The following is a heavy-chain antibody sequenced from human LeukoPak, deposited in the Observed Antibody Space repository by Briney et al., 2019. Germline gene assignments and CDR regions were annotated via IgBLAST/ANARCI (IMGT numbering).Heavy chain of an antibody. CDR2: INPNSGGT. Sequence: ASVKVSCKASGYTFTGYYMHWVRQAPGQGLEWMGWINPNSGGTNYAQKFQGRVTMTRDTSIGTAYMELSRLRSDDTAVYYCARVSQSSSGWSSPFDYWGQGTLVTVSS. CDR1: GYTFTGYY. V-gene: IGHV1-2*02. J-gene: IGHJ4*02. D-gene: IGHD6-19*01. CDR3: ARVSQSSSGWSSPFDY.